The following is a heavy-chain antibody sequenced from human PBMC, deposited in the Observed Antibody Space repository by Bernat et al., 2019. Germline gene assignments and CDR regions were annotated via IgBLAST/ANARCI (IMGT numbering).Heavy chain of an antibody. CDR3: ARRASGWHDYGDYFDY. J-gene: IGHJ4*02. V-gene: IGHV3-30-3*01. D-gene: IGHD4-17*01. CDR1: GFTFSSYA. CDR2: ISYDGSNK. Sequence: QVQLVESGGGVVQPGRSLRLSCAASGFTFSSYAMHWVRQAPGKGLEWVAVISYDGSNKYYADSVKGRFTISRDNSKNTLYLQMSSLRAEDTAVYYCARRASGWHDYGDYFDYWGQGTLVTVSS.